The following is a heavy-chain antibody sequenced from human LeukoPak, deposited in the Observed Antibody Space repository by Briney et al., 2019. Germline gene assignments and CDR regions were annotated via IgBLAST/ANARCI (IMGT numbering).Heavy chain of an antibody. D-gene: IGHD3-16*01. CDR2: IYHSGS. Sequence: PSETLSLTCAVSGYSITRGYSWGWIRQPPGKGLEWIGSIYHSGSFYNPSLKSRVTISVDTSKNQFSLKLSSVTAADTAVYYCARFDYVWETHGMDAFDISGQGTMVTVSS. CDR1: GYSITRGYS. V-gene: IGHV4-38-2*01. J-gene: IGHJ3*02. CDR3: ARFDYVWETHGMDAFDI.